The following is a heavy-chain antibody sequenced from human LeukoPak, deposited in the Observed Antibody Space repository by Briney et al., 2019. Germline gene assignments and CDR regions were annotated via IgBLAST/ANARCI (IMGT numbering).Heavy chain of an antibody. CDR2: INLNNDET. V-gene: IGHV1-2*02. CDR3: ARSYFDVLTNYYMWLAP. D-gene: IGHD3-9*01. J-gene: IGHJ5*02. CDR1: GYTFTDYY. Sequence: ASVKVSCKASGYTFTDYYIHWVRQAPGQGLEWMGWINLNNDETFYAQNFQDRVTMTGDTPISTAYLELSSLRSDDTAVFYCARSYFDVLTNYYMWLAPWGQGTLVTVFS.